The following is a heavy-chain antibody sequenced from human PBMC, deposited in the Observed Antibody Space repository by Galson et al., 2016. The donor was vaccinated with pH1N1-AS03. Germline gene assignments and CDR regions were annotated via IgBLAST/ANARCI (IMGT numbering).Heavy chain of an antibody. CDR1: GFTFSTYS. J-gene: IGHJ6*02. Sequence: SLRLSCAASGFTFSTYSMAWVRQAPGKGLEWVSALSSRGDDAYYADSVKGRFTISSDNSMTTLYLQTHSLKAEDTAVYYCAKGQLGILFYGIHVWGQGTTVIVSS. CDR3: AKGQLGILFYGIHV. CDR2: LSSRGDDA. D-gene: IGHD7-27*01. V-gene: IGHV3-23*01.